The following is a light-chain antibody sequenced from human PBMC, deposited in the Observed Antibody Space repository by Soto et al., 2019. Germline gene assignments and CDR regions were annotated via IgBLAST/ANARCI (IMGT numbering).Light chain of an antibody. J-gene: IGKJ1*01. CDR3: QQYNSYWS. V-gene: IGKV1-5*01. CDR2: DTS. Sequence: DIQTTQSPSTLSASVGDRVTITFRASQRISTWLAWYQQKPGEVPKLLIYDTSSLESGVPSRFSGSGSGTEFTLTINSLQPDDFATYYCQQYNSYWSFGQGTKV. CDR1: QRISTW.